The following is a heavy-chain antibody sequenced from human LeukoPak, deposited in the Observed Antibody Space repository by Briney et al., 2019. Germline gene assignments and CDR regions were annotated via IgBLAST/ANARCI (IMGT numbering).Heavy chain of an antibody. D-gene: IGHD6-6*01. V-gene: IGHV3-30-3*01. Sequence: GGSLRLSCAASGFTFSSYAMHWVRQAPGKGLEWVAVISFDGSNKYYADSVKGRFTISRDNSKNTLYLQMNSLRAEDTAVYYCARDRPDIPYYFDYWGQGTLVTVSS. CDR1: GFTFSSYA. J-gene: IGHJ4*02. CDR3: ARDRPDIPYYFDY. CDR2: ISFDGSNK.